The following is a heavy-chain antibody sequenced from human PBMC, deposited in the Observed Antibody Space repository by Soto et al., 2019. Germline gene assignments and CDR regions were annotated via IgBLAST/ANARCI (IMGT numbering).Heavy chain of an antibody. J-gene: IGHJ5*02. Sequence: QVQLQQWGAGLLKPSETLSLTCAVYGGSFSGYYWSWIRQPPGKGLEWIGETNHSGSTNYNPSLKGRVTISGDTSKNQFYLKMSSVTAADTAVYYCARVGVANLANWFDPWGHGTLVTVSS. D-gene: IGHD6-19*01. V-gene: IGHV4-34*01. CDR2: TNHSGST. CDR3: ARVGVANLANWFDP. CDR1: GGSFSGYY.